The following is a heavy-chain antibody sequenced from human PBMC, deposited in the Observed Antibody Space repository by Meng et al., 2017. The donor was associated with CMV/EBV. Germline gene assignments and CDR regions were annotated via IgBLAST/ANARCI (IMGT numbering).Heavy chain of an antibody. CDR1: GFTFSSYS. V-gene: IGHV3-21*01. CDR3: ARRRGRHSGGGSYYFDY. Sequence: GESLKISCAASGFTFSSYSMNWVRQAPGKGLEWVSSISSSSSYIYYADSVKGRFTISRDNAKNTLYLQMNSLRAEDTAVYYCARRRGRHSGGGSYYFDYWGQETLVTVSS. D-gene: IGHD4-23*01. CDR2: ISSSSSYI. J-gene: IGHJ4*02.